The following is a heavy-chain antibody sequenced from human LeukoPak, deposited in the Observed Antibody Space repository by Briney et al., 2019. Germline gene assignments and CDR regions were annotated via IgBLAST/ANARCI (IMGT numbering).Heavy chain of an antibody. CDR1: GFTFGDHA. V-gene: IGHV3-43*02. CDR2: ITGNGGST. Sequence: GGSLRLSCAASGFTFGDHAMHWVRQAPGKGLEWVSLITGNGGSTYYADSVKGRFAISRDNRKNSLYLQMNGLRTEDTALSYFAKVPSVGGTVDFLYPWGPGTLGTVAS. J-gene: IGHJ5*02. D-gene: IGHD6-19*01. CDR3: AKVPSVGGTVDFLYP.